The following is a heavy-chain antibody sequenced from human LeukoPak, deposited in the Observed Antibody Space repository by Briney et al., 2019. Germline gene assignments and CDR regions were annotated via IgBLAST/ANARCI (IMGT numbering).Heavy chain of an antibody. Sequence: GGSLGLSCAASGFTFSSYEMNWVRQAPGKGLEWVSYISSSGSTIYYADSVKGRFTISRDNAKNSLYLQMNSLRAEDTAVYYCARETMARTSFGELDFDYWGQGTLVTVSS. V-gene: IGHV3-48*03. D-gene: IGHD3-10*01. J-gene: IGHJ4*02. CDR2: ISSSGSTI. CDR1: GFTFSSYE. CDR3: ARETMARTSFGELDFDY.